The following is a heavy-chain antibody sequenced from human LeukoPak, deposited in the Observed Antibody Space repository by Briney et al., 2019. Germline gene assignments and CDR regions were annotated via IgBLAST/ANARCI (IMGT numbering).Heavy chain of an antibody. V-gene: IGHV3-48*03. CDR1: GFTFSSYE. D-gene: IGHD3-10*01. J-gene: IGHJ4*02. Sequence: GGSLRLSCAASGFTFSSYEMNWVRQAPGKGLEWISYISNSGSSTFYADSVKGRFTIARDNARSSLYLQMNSLRADDTAVYYCARYRPDWGSRYGMDFDYWGQGTLVTVSS. CDR3: ARYRPDWGSRYGMDFDY. CDR2: ISNSGSST.